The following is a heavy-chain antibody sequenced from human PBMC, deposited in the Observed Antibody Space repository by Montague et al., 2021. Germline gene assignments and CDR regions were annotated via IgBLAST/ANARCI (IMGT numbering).Heavy chain of an antibody. D-gene: IGHD5-18*01. CDR1: GGSISSFY. Sequence: SETLSLTCTVSGGSISSFYWSWIRQPPEKGLELIAYIYYSGSAGGTTNYNPPLKSRVTISVDPSKNQLSLQLTSVTTADTAVYYCARGRGNSYVSFDSWGQGTLISVSS. V-gene: IGHV4-59*13. J-gene: IGHJ4*02. CDR2: IYYSGSAGGTT. CDR3: ARGRGNSYVSFDS.